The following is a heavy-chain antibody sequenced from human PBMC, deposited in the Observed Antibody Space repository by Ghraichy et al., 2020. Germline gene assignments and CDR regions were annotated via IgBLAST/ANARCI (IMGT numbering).Heavy chain of an antibody. CDR2: ISSSSYI. Sequence: GGSLRLSCAASGFTFSTYSMNWVRQAPGKGLEWVSSISSSSYIYYADSVKGRFTISRDNAKNSLYLQMNSLRAEDTAVYYCARDRRPYSSGYYYGMDVWGQGTTVTVSS. D-gene: IGHD6-19*01. CDR3: ARDRRPYSSGYYYGMDV. V-gene: IGHV3-21*01. CDR1: GFTFSTYS. J-gene: IGHJ6*02.